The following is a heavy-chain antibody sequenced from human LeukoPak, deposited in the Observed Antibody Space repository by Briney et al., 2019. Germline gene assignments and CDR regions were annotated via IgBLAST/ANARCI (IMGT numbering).Heavy chain of an antibody. CDR3: AKGEYSSSPGSSSWFDP. V-gene: IGHV3-23*01. CDR1: GFTFSSYA. Sequence: PGGSLRLSCAASGFTFSSYAMSWVRQAPGKGLEWVSAISGSGGSTYYADSVKGRFTISRDNSKNTLYLQMNGLRAEDTAVYYCAKGEYSSSPGSSSWFDPWGQGTLVTVSS. CDR2: ISGSGGST. J-gene: IGHJ5*02. D-gene: IGHD6-6*01.